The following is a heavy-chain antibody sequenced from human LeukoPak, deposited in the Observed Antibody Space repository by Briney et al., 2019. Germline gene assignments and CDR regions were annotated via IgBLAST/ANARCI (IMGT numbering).Heavy chain of an antibody. D-gene: IGHD6-13*01. V-gene: IGHV4-4*07. CDR3: ARGVSSSWQFNWFDP. CDR2: IYTSGST. Sequence: SETLSLTCTVSGGSISSYYWSWIRQPAGKGLEWIGRIYTSGSTYYNPSLKSRVTISVDTSKNQFSLKLSSVTAADTAVYYCARGVSSSWQFNWFDPWGQGTLVTVSS. J-gene: IGHJ5*02. CDR1: GGSISSYY.